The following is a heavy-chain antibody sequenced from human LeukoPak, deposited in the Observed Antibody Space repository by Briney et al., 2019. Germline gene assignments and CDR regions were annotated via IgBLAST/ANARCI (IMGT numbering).Heavy chain of an antibody. Sequence: SETLSLTCTVSGGSIGSYYWNWIRQPPGKGLEWIGYIYYSGSTNYNPSLKSRVTISVDTSKNQFPLKLSSVTAADTAVYYCARHVGATSIGRGDFDYWGQGTLVTVSS. J-gene: IGHJ4*02. CDR3: ARHVGATSIGRGDFDY. V-gene: IGHV4-59*08. CDR2: IYYSGST. CDR1: GGSIGSYY. D-gene: IGHD1-26*01.